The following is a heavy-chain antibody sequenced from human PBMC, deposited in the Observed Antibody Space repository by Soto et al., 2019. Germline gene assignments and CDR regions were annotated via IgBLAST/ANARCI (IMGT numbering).Heavy chain of an antibody. D-gene: IGHD4-17*01. CDR1: GFTFSSYG. V-gene: IGHV3-66*01. CDR2: IYSGGST. J-gene: IGHJ6*02. CDR3: ARDQRAERYGDYYYYGMDV. Sequence: GGSLRLSCAASGFTFSSYGMHWVRQAPGKGLEWVAVIYSGGSTYYADSVKGRFTISRDNSKNTLYLQMNSLRAEDTAVYYCARDQRAERYGDYYYYGMDVWGQGTTVTVSS.